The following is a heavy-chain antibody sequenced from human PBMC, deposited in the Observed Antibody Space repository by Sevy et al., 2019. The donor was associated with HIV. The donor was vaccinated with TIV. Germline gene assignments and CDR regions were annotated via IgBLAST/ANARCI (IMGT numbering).Heavy chain of an antibody. CDR3: ARLGYSSSWYPSYVRY. V-gene: IGHV4-39*01. Sequence: SETLSLTCTVSGGSISSSSYYWGWIRPPPGKGLEWIGSIYYSGSTYYNPSLKSRVTISVDTSKNQFSLKLSSVTAADTALDYWARLGYSSSWYPSYVRYWGQGTLVTVSS. CDR1: GGSISSSSYY. CDR2: IYYSGST. D-gene: IGHD6-13*01. J-gene: IGHJ4*02.